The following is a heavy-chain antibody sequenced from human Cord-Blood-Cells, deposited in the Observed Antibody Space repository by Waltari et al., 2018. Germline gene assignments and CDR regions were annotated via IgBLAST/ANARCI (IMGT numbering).Heavy chain of an antibody. V-gene: IGHV3-23*01. CDR3: AKDRGRYSSSWYVGAFDI. Sequence: EVQLLESGGGLVQPGGSLRLSCAASGFTFSSYAMSWVRQAPGKGLEWVSAISGIGGSTYYADSVKGRFTISRDNSKNTLYLQMNSLRAEDTAVYYCAKDRGRYSSSWYVGAFDIWGQGTMVTVSS. D-gene: IGHD6-13*01. CDR2: ISGIGGST. CDR1: GFTFSSYA. J-gene: IGHJ3*02.